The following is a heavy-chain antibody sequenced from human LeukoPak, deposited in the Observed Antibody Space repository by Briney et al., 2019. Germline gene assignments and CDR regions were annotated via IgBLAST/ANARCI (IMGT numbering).Heavy chain of an antibody. D-gene: IGHD3-3*01. CDR1: GFTFSSYA. CDR2: ISGSGGST. CDR3: PRYDFWSGKPDY. J-gene: IGHJ4*02. V-gene: IGHV3-23*01. Sequence: GGSLRLSCAASGFTFSSYAMSWVRQAPGKGLEWVSAISGSGGSTYYADSVKGRFTISRDNSKNTLYLQMNSLRAEDTAVYYYPRYDFWSGKPDYWGQGTLVTVSS.